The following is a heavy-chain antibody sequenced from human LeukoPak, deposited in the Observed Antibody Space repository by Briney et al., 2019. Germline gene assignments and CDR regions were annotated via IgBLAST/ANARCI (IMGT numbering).Heavy chain of an antibody. CDR1: GGSISSYY. J-gene: IGHJ6*03. CDR3: ARDGAHKNHYYSYYYMDV. V-gene: IGHV4-59*01. CDR2: IYYSGST. Sequence: MSSETLSLTCTVSGGSISSYYWNWIRQPPGKGLEWIGYIYYSGSTNYNPSLKSRVTISLDTSKNQFSLKLSSVTAADTAVYYCARDGAHKNHYYSYYYMDVWGKGTTVTVSS. D-gene: IGHD3-16*01.